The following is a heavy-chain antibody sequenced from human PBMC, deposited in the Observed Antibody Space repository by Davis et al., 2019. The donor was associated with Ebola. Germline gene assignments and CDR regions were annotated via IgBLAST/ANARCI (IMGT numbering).Heavy chain of an antibody. Sequence: PGGSLRLSCAGFGYTFSDSAIHWVRQAPGKGLEWVGRVRTKGANYATAYIASVRGRFTVSRDDSRNTAYLQMSSLQTEDTAVYFCARLGAAATDGYDYGLTGYWGRGTLVTVSS. J-gene: IGHJ4*02. D-gene: IGHD5-18*01. V-gene: IGHV3-73*01. CDR2: VRTKGANYAT. CDR3: ARLGAAATDGYDYGLTGY. CDR1: GYTFSDSA.